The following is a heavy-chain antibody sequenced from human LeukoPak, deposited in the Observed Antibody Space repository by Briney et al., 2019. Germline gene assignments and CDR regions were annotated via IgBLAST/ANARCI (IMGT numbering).Heavy chain of an antibody. CDR2: IYSGGTT. Sequence: PGGSLRLSCAASGFTVSSNYMSWVRQPPGKGLEWVSVIYSGGTTFYADSVKGRFTISRDNSKNTLCLQMNSLRADDPAVYYCAKLKGWYGEGYFDYWGQGTVVTVSS. D-gene: IGHD3-10*01. V-gene: IGHV3-53*01. CDR1: GFTVSSNY. CDR3: AKLKGWYGEGYFDY. J-gene: IGHJ4*02.